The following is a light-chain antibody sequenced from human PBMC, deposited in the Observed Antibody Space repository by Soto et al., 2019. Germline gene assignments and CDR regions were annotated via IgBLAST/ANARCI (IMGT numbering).Light chain of an antibody. CDR2: EGT. CDR1: SSDVGNYNF. Sequence: QSVLTQPASVSGSPGQSITISCTGTSSDVGNYNFVSWYQQYPGKAPKLMIYEGTKRPSGVSNRFSGSKSGNTASLTISGLQAEDEADYYCCSYAGSSTSVFGTGTKLTVL. CDR3: CSYAGSSTSV. J-gene: IGLJ1*01. V-gene: IGLV2-23*01.